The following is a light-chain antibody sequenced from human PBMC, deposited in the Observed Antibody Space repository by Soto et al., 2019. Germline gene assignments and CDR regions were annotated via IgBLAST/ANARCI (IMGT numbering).Light chain of an antibody. CDR3: SSHTSGYTRV. Sequence: QSALTQPASVSGSPGQSIAISCTGTSSDVGGYADVSWYQQHPDKAPKHIIYKVTKPPSGVSKRCSGSTSSNTALLTISRLQPDDEDYYCCSSHTSGYTRVFGSGTELTVL. J-gene: IGLJ1*01. CDR1: SSDVGGYAD. CDR2: KVT. V-gene: IGLV2-14*01.